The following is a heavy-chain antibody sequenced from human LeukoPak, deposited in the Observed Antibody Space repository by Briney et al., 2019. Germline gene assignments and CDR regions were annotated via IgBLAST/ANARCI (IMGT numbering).Heavy chain of an antibody. D-gene: IGHD2-15*01. V-gene: IGHV4-30-4*01. CDR2: IYYSGST. Sequence: SETLSLTCTVSGGSISSGDYYWSWIRQPPGKGLEWIGYIYYSGSTYYNPSLKSRVTISVDTSKNQFSLKLSSVTAADTAVYYCARDDKYCSGGSCYLGRFDYWGQGTLVTVSS. CDR3: ARDDKYCSGGSCYLGRFDY. CDR1: GGSISSGDYY. J-gene: IGHJ4*02.